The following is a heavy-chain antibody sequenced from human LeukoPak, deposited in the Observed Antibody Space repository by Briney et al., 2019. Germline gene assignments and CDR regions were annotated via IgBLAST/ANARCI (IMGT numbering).Heavy chain of an antibody. D-gene: IGHD6-6*01. V-gene: IGHV1-46*01. CDR2: INPSGGST. Sequence: ASVKVSCKASGYTFTSYYMHWVRQALGQGLEWMGIINPSGGSTSYAQKFQGRVTITTDESTSTAYMELSSLRSEDTAVYYCANPPYLNSSSSAGDYFDYWGQGTLVTVSS. CDR3: ANPPYLNSSSSAGDYFDY. J-gene: IGHJ4*02. CDR1: GYTFTSYY.